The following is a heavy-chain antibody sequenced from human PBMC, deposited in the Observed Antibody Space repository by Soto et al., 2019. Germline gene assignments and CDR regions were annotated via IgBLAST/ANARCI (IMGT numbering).Heavy chain of an antibody. CDR1: GFTFSDYY. V-gene: IGHV3-23*04. J-gene: IGHJ6*02. CDR2: ISGSGGST. CDR3: AKDSTSYYYYGMDV. Sequence: VQLVESGGGLVKPGGSLRLSCAASGFTFSDYYMSWIRQAPGKGLEWVSAISGSGGSTYYADSVKGRFTISRDNSKNTLYLQMNSLRAEDTAVYYCAKDSTSYYYYGMDVWGQGTTVTVSS.